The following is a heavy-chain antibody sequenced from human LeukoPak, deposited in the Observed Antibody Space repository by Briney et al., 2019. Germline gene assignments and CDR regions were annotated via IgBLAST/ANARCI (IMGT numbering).Heavy chain of an antibody. Sequence: GGSLRLSCAASGFTFSSYGMHWVRQAPGKGLEWVAVISYDGSNKYYADSVKGRFTISRDNSKNTLHLQMNSLRAEDTAVYYCAKGGPYYDILTGHFDSWGQGTLVTVSS. CDR3: AKGGPYYDILTGHFDS. J-gene: IGHJ4*02. D-gene: IGHD3-9*01. CDR1: GFTFSSYG. CDR2: ISYDGSNK. V-gene: IGHV3-30*18.